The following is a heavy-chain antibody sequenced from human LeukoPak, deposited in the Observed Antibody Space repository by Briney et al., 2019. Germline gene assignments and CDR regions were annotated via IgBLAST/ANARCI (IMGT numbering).Heavy chain of an antibody. Sequence: GGSLRLSCADSGFNFSSYWMSWVRQAPGKGLEWVANIKQDGSEKFYVDSVKGRFTISRDNAKNSLYLQMNSLRAEDTAVYYCAREGIVVVTDPYWYFDLWGRGTPVTVSS. V-gene: IGHV3-7*05. CDR2: IKQDGSEK. CDR1: GFNFSSYW. CDR3: AREGIVVVTDPYWYFDL. D-gene: IGHD2-21*02. J-gene: IGHJ2*01.